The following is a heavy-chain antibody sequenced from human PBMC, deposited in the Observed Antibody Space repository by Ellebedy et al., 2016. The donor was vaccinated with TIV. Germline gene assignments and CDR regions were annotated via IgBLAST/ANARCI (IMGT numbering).Heavy chain of an antibody. CDR3: ARGDRVAPPFDY. Sequence: AASVKVSCKASGYTFTSYGISWVRQAPGQGLEWMGWISAYNGNTNYAQKFQGRVTITRDTSASKAYMELSSLRSEDTAVYYCARGDRVAPPFDYWGQGTLVTVSS. D-gene: IGHD2-15*01. V-gene: IGHV1-18*01. CDR1: GYTFTSYG. J-gene: IGHJ4*02. CDR2: ISAYNGNT.